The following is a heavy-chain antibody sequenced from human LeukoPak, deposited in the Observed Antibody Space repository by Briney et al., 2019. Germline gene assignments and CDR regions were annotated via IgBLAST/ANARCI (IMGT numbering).Heavy chain of an antibody. CDR2: INHSGNT. Sequence: SSETLSLTCAVYGGSFSGYYWSWIRQPPGQGLEWIGEINHSGNTNYNRSLKSRVTISIDMSKNQFSLRLRSVTAADTAVYYCARGQVGSYVYYYYYGMDVWGRGTTVTV. V-gene: IGHV4-34*01. J-gene: IGHJ6*02. D-gene: IGHD6-19*01. CDR1: GGSFSGYY. CDR3: ARGQVGSYVYYYYYGMDV.